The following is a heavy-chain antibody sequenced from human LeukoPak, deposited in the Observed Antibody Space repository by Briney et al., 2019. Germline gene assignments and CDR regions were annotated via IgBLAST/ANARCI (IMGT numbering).Heavy chain of an antibody. Sequence: LRLSCAASGFTFSSYAMSWIRQPPGKGLEWIGYIYYSGSTYYNPSLKSRVTISVDTSKNQFSLKLSSVTAADTAVYYCARRWLQMGSFDYWGQGTLVTVSS. CDR3: ARRWLQMGSFDY. CDR1: GFTFSSYA. CDR2: IYYSGST. V-gene: IGHV4-30-4*08. D-gene: IGHD5-24*01. J-gene: IGHJ4*02.